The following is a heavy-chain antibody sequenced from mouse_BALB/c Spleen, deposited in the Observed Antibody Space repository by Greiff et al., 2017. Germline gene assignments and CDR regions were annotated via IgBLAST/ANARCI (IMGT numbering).Heavy chain of an antibody. J-gene: IGHJ4*01. Sequence: EVKLMASGGGLVQPGGSLKLSCAASGFTFSSYGMSWVRQTPDKRLELVATINSNGGSTYYPDSVKGRFTISRDNAKNTLYLQMSSLKSEDTAMYYCARESEGYYAMDYWGQGTSVTVSS. CDR3: ARESEGYYAMDY. CDR2: INSNGGST. CDR1: GFTFSSYG. V-gene: IGHV5-6-3*01.